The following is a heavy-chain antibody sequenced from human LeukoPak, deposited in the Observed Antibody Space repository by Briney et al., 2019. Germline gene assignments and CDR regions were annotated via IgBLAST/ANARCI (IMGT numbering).Heavy chain of an antibody. V-gene: IGHV3-7*04. CDR3: AGAQGGV. D-gene: IGHD3-16*01. CDR1: GFIFNNYA. CDR2: IKEDGSEK. J-gene: IGHJ6*02. Sequence: GGSLRLSCAASGFIFNNYAMDWVRQAPGKGLEWVANIKEDGSEKYYVDSVKGRFTISRDNAKNSLYLQMNSLRAEDTAVDYRAGAQGGVWGQGTTVTVSS.